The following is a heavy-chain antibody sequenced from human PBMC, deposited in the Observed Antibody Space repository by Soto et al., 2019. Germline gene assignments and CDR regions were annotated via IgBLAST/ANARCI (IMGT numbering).Heavy chain of an antibody. CDR1: GGTFSSYA. J-gene: IGHJ6*02. Sequence: QVQLVQSGAEVKKPGSSVKVSCKASGGTFSSYAISWVRQAPGQGLEWMGGIIPIFGTANYAQKFQGRVTITADESTSTAYMELSSLRSEETAVYYCARDQEDSGGNSWGYYYYGMDVWGQGTTVTVSS. D-gene: IGHD2-15*01. V-gene: IGHV1-69*01. CDR3: ARDQEDSGGNSWGYYYYGMDV. CDR2: IIPIFGTA.